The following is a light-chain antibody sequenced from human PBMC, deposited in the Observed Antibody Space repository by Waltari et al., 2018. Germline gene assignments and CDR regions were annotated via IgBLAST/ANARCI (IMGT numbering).Light chain of an antibody. Sequence: DILLTQSPTSLSASIGVRVTITCQASQHISNYLNWYQRKPGKAPKLLIYDASDLEPGVPLRFSGTGYGASFTLTISSLQPEDVATYYCQQFDAFPYTFGQGTNLQIK. V-gene: IGKV1-33*01. J-gene: IGKJ2*01. CDR3: QQFDAFPYT. CDR1: QHISNY. CDR2: DAS.